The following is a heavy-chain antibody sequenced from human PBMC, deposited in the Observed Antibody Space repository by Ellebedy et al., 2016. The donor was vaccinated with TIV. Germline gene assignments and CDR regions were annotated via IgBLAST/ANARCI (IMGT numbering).Heavy chain of an antibody. Sequence: GESLKISXAASGFTVSSNYMSWVRQAPGKGLEWVSIIYSGGSTYYADSVKGRFTISRDNSKNTLYLQMNSLRAEDTAVYYCARSLLWFGELARDYFYGMDVWGQGTTVTVSS. CDR1: GFTVSSNY. CDR3: ARSLLWFGELARDYFYGMDV. D-gene: IGHD3-10*01. J-gene: IGHJ6*02. V-gene: IGHV3-53*01. CDR2: IYSGGST.